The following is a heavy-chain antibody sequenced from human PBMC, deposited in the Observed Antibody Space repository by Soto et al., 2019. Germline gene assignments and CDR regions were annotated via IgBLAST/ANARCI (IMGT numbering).Heavy chain of an antibody. Sequence: QVQLVQSGAEVKKPGSSVKVSCKASGGTFSNYPISWVRQAPGQGLEWMGGIIPIVGTVNYAQKFQGRVTITADDSTSTAYMELSSLRSEDTAVYYCARGNHRWLQLWYFDLWGRGTLVTVSS. J-gene: IGHJ2*01. D-gene: IGHD5-12*01. CDR2: IIPIVGTV. CDR1: GGTFSNYP. CDR3: ARGNHRWLQLWYFDL. V-gene: IGHV1-69*12.